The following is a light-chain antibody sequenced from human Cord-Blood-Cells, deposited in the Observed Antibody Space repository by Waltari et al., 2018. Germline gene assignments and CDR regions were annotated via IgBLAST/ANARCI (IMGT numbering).Light chain of an antibody. J-gene: IGLJ3*02. CDR2: GNS. CDR3: QSYDSSLSGWV. CDR1: SSNIGAGSD. V-gene: IGLV1-40*01. Sequence: QSVLTQPPSVSGAPGQRFTLSCTGSSSNIGAGSDSHWYQQLPGTAPKLPIYGNSKRPSGVPDRFSGSKSGTSASLAITGLQAEDEADYYCQSYDSSLSGWVFGGGTKLTVL.